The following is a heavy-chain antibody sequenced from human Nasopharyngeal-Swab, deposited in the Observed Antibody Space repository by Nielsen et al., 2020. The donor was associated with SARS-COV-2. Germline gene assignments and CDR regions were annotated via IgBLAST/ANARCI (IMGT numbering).Heavy chain of an antibody. J-gene: IGHJ3*02. CDR3: ARDVVGATTTDAFGI. D-gene: IGHD1-26*01. V-gene: IGHV4-4*02. Sequence: SETLSLTCAVPGGSISSSNWWSWVRQPPGKGLEWIGEIYHSGSTNYNPSLKSRVTISVDESKNQFSLKLSSVTAADTAVYFCARDVVGATTTDAFGIWGQGTMVTVST. CDR1: GGSISSSNW. CDR2: IYHSGST.